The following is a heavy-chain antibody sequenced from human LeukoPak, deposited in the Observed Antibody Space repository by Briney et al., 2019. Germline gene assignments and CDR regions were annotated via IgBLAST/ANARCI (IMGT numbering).Heavy chain of an antibody. J-gene: IGHJ5*02. CDR2: ISGSGRST. CDR1: EFTFSSYA. CDR3: ARGGELGVCSSTSCYVHNWFDP. D-gene: IGHD2-2*01. Sequence: PGGSLRLSCAASEFTFSSYAMSWVRQAPGKGLEWVSAISGSGRSTFYADSVKGRFTISRDNSKNTLYLQMNSLRAEDTAVYYCARGGELGVCSSTSCYVHNWFDPWGQGTLVTVSS. V-gene: IGHV3-23*01.